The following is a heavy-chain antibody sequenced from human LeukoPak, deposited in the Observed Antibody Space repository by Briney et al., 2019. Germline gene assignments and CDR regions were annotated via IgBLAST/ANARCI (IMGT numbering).Heavy chain of an antibody. CDR1: GYNFNTYW. D-gene: IGHD3-16*01. J-gene: IGHJ4*02. Sequence: GESLKISCKGSGYNFNTYWITWVRQMPGKGLEWMGRIDPSDSYTNYSPSFQGHVTISVDKSISTAYLQWSSLKASDTAMYYCAIGGPTYFDSWGQGTRVTVSS. CDR2: IDPSDSYT. V-gene: IGHV5-10-1*01. CDR3: AIGGPTYFDS.